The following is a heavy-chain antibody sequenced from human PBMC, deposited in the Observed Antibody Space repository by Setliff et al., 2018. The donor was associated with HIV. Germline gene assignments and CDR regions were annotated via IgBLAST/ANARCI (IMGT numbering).Heavy chain of an antibody. Sequence: PSETLSLTCTVSGGSISSGSYYWSWIRQPAGKGLEWIGHIHTSGSTKYNPSLKSRVTISVDTSKNQFSLKLSSLTAADTAVYYCARYRRDDYYLTAYFDSWGQGTLVTVSS. D-gene: IGHD1-26*01. CDR1: GGSISSGSYY. V-gene: IGHV4-61*09. J-gene: IGHJ4*02. CDR2: IHTSGST. CDR3: ARYRRDDYYLTAYFDS.